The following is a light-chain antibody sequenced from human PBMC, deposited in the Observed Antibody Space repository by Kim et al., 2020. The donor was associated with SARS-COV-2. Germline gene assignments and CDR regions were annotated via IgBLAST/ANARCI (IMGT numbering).Light chain of an antibody. CDR1: SSNIGSNY. J-gene: IGLJ3*02. CDR2: RND. Sequence: QSVLTQPPSASGTPGQRVTISCSGSSSNIGSNYVYWYQQFPGTAPKLLIHRNDQRPSGVPDRFSGSKSGSSASLAISGLRYEDEADYYCAAWDFSLREVFGGGTQLTVL. V-gene: IGLV1-47*01. CDR3: AAWDFSLREV.